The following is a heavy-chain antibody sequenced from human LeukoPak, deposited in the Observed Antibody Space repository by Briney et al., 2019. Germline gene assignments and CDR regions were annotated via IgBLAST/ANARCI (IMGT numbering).Heavy chain of an antibody. D-gene: IGHD3-22*01. V-gene: IGHV4-34*01. Sequence: SETLSLTCAVYGGSFSGYYWSWIRQPPGKGLEWIGEINHSGSTNYNPSLKSRVTISVDTSKNQFSLKLSSVTAADTAVYYCARLKTYYYDSNAALNWFDPWGQGTLVTVSS. CDR1: GGSFSGYY. J-gene: IGHJ5*02. CDR2: INHSGST. CDR3: ARLKTYYYDSNAALNWFDP.